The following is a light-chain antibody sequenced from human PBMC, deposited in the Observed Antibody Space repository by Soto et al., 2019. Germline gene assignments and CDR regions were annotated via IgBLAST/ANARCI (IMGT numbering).Light chain of an antibody. CDR1: QVIDRW. CDR3: LQYSGSSYT. Sequence: DIQLTQSPSFLSPSIGESVTITCRASQVIDRWLAWYQQKPGKAPQYLIFDASSLYGGVPLRFSGSGSGTEFTLTITSLQPDDSATYYCLQYSGSSYTFGQGTKVDIK. J-gene: IGKJ2*01. V-gene: IGKV1-5*01. CDR2: DAS.